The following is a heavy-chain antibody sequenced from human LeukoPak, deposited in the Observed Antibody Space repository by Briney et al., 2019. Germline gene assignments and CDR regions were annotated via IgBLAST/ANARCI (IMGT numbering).Heavy chain of an antibody. CDR1: GFTFSNAW. D-gene: IGHD2-21*01. Sequence: GGSLRLSCAASGFTFSNAWMSWVRQAPGKGLEWVGRIKSKTDGGTTDYAAPVKGRFTISRDDSKNTLYLQMNSLKTEDTAVYYCTTTVVFAPYDAFDIWGQGTMVTVSS. J-gene: IGHJ3*02. V-gene: IGHV3-15*01. CDR3: TTTVVFAPYDAFDI. CDR2: IKSKTDGGTT.